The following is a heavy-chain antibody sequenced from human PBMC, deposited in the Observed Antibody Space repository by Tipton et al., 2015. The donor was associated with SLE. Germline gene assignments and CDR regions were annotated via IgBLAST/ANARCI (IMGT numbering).Heavy chain of an antibody. J-gene: IGHJ6*03. CDR2: IYYSGST. V-gene: IGHV4-31*03. CDR3: AGEREYPRDYYYMDV. D-gene: IGHD3-10*01. Sequence: TLSLTCTVSGGSISSGGYYWSWIRQHPGKGLEWIGYIYYSGSTYYNPSLKSRVTISVDTSKNQFSLKLSSVTAADTAVYYWAGEREYPRDYYYMDVWGKGTTVTVSS. CDR1: GGSISSGGYY.